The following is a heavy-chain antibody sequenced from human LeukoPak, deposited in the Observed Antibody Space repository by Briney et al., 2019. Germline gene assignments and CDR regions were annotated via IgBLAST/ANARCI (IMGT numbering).Heavy chain of an antibody. Sequence: PSETLSLTCSVSGGSFSGYYWSWIRQPPGKGLEWIGEISYSGSTNYNPSLKSRLSISLDMSKKQFSLRLGSVTAADTAVYYCARHRRRYPDGRDKTDNWFDPWGQGTLVTVSS. D-gene: IGHD2-2*02. J-gene: IGHJ5*02. CDR2: ISYSGST. V-gene: IGHV4-34*01. CDR1: GGSFSGYY. CDR3: ARHRRRYPDGRDKTDNWFDP.